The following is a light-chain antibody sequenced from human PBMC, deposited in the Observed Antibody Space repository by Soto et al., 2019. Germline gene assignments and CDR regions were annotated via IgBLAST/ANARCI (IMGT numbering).Light chain of an antibody. CDR1: QSVSNS. V-gene: IGKV3-11*01. J-gene: IGKJ2*01. CDR2: DVS. Sequence: EIVLTQSPATLSLSPGERVTLSCRASQSVSNSLAWYQQKPGQPPRLLIYDVSNRATGIPARFSGSGSGTDFTLTITSLEPEDFAVYFCQQYNNWPYTFGQGTKVDIK. CDR3: QQYNNWPYT.